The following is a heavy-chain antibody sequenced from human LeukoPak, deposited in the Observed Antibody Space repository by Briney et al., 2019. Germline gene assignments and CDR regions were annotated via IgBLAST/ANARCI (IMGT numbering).Heavy chain of an antibody. D-gene: IGHD1-1*01. Sequence: SETLSLTCTVSGYSISSGYYWGWIRQPPGKGLEWIGSIYHSGSTYYNPSLKSRVTISVDTSKNQFSLKLSSVTAADTAVYYCAREGTGGPFDYWGQGTLVTVSS. CDR1: GYSISSGYY. CDR3: AREGTGGPFDY. CDR2: IYHSGST. V-gene: IGHV4-38-2*02. J-gene: IGHJ4*02.